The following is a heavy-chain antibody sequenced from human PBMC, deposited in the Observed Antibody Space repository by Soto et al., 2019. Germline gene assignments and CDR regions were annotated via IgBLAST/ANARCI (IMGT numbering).Heavy chain of an antibody. D-gene: IGHD1-26*01. CDR3: AKVSLGATTITDYYYYGLDV. Sequence: EVQLLESGGGLVQPGGSLRLSCAASGFTFSSYAMSWVRQAPGKGLEWVLAINGGGSSTYYADSVKGRVTISRDNSKNTLYLQMNSLRAEDTAVYYCAKVSLGATTITDYYYYGLDVWGQGTTVTVSS. CDR2: INGGGSST. J-gene: IGHJ6*02. V-gene: IGHV3-23*01. CDR1: GFTFSSYA.